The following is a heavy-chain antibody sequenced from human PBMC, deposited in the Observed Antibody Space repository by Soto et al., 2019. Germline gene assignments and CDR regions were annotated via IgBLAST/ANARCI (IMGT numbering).Heavy chain of an antibody. V-gene: IGHV4-30-2*01. CDR2: IYHTGST. CDR3: ARAGNGPWGNYFDF. J-gene: IGHJ4*02. Sequence: TVCGESMRIGVYAGSWKKQPPQKGLEWIGYIYHTGSTSYSPSLKSRVTISVDKSKNQFSLILDSVTAAEQAIYYRARAGNGPWGNYFDFGGKGTLVTVSS. CDR1: GESMRIGVYA. D-gene: IGHD2-8*01.